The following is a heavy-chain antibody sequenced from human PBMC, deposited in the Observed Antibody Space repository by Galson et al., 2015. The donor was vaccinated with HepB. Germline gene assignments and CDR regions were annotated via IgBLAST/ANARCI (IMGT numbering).Heavy chain of an antibody. CDR2: INGGNGNT. D-gene: IGHD6-25*01. CDR3: AREHSAAYYYAGMDV. CDR1: GYTFTNYD. J-gene: IGHJ6*02. Sequence: SVKVSCKASGYTFTNYDIHWVRQAPGQGLEWMGWINGGNGNTKYSQKVQGRVTITRDTSATTAYMELSSLRSEDTAVYYCAREHSAAYYYAGMDVWGQGTTVTVSS. V-gene: IGHV1-3*01.